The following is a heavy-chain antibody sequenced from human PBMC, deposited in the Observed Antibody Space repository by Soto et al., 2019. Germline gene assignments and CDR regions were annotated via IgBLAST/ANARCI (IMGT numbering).Heavy chain of an antibody. Sequence: SVKVSCKASGYTFTVYYMHGVGQARLQGRDWMGWINPNSGGTNYAQKFQGRVTMTRDTSISTAYMELSRLRSDDTAVYYCAVIAAGIAFDYWGQGTLVTVSS. CDR3: AVIAAGIAFDY. CDR1: GYTFTVYY. V-gene: IGHV1-2*02. D-gene: IGHD6-13*01. CDR2: INPNSGGT. J-gene: IGHJ4*02.